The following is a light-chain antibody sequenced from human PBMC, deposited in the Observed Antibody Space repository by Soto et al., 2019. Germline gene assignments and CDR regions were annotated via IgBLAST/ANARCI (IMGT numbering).Light chain of an antibody. Sequence: DIQMTQSPSSLSASVGDRVTITCRASQGISNYLAWYQQKPGKVPKLLIYAASTLQSVVPSRFSGSGSGTDFTLTISSLQTEDVATYYCPKYNSAPHTFRQGTKLEIK. CDR3: PKYNSAPHT. CDR1: QGISNY. J-gene: IGKJ2*01. CDR2: AAS. V-gene: IGKV1-27*01.